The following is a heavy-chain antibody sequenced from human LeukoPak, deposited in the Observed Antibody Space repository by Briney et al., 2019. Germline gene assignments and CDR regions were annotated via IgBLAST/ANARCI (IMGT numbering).Heavy chain of an antibody. CDR2: ISGSGGST. D-gene: IGHD6-13*01. CDR3: AKGSYSSSWSTGDY. J-gene: IGHJ4*02. Sequence: GGSLRLSCAASGFTFSSYAMSWVRQAPGKGLEWVSAISGSGGSTYYADSVKGRFTISGDNSKNTLYLQMDSLRAEDTAVYYCAKGSYSSSWSTGDYWGQGTLVTVSS. V-gene: IGHV3-23*01. CDR1: GFTFSSYA.